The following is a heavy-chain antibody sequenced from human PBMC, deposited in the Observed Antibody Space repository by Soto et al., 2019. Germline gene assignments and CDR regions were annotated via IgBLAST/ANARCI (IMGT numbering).Heavy chain of an antibody. D-gene: IGHD3-3*01. J-gene: IGHJ6*02. CDR1: GGSISSYY. CDR3: ARVAGSYDFWSGYYWNPYYYYGMDV. V-gene: IGHV4-59*01. Sequence: ETLSLTCTVSGGSISSYYWSWIRQPPGKGLEWIGYIYYSGSTNYNPSLKSRVTISVDTSKNQFSLKLSSVTAADTAVYYCARVAGSYDFWSGYYWNPYYYYGMDVWGQGTTVTVS. CDR2: IYYSGST.